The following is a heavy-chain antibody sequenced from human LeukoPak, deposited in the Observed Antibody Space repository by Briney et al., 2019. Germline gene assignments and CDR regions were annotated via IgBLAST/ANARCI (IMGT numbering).Heavy chain of an antibody. D-gene: IGHD5-18*01. Sequence: PSETLSLTCAVYGGSFSGYYWSWIRQPPGKGLEWIGEINHSGSINYNPSPKSRVTISVDTSKNQFSLKLSSVTAADTAVYYCARARQLWLLNYWGQGTLVTVSS. CDR3: ARARQLWLLNY. J-gene: IGHJ4*02. V-gene: IGHV4-34*01. CDR1: GGSFSGYY. CDR2: INHSGSI.